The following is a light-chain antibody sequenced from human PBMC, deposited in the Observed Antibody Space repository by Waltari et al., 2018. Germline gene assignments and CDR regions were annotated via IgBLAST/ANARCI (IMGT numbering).Light chain of an antibody. Sequence: DIQMTQSPSTLYASVGDRVTITCRASQSISDWLVWYQQKPVTAPKLRIYKVSKLEIGVPSRFSGSGSGTEFTLTISSLQPDDFATYYCQQYDRFSGTFGPGTKVEIK. CDR1: QSISDW. CDR3: QQYDRFSGT. V-gene: IGKV1-5*03. J-gene: IGKJ1*01. CDR2: KVS.